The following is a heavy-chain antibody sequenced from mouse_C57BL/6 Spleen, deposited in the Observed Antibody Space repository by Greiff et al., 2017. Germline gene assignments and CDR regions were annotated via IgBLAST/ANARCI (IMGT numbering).Heavy chain of an antibody. CDR1: GYSFTGYY. CDR3: ARRDSSGYEDYAMDY. Sequence: VQLQQSGPELVKPGASVKISCKASGYSFTGYYMNWVKQSPEKSLEWIGEINPSTGGTTYNQKFKAKATLTVDKSSSTAYMQLKSLTSEDSAVYDCARRDSSGYEDYAMDYWGQGTSVTVSS. CDR2: INPSTGGT. D-gene: IGHD3-2*02. J-gene: IGHJ4*01. V-gene: IGHV1-42*01.